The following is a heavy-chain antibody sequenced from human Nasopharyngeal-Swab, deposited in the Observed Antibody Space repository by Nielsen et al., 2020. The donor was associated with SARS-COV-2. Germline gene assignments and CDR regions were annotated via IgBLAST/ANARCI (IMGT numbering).Heavy chain of an antibody. CDR3: AKDMEWFGELSSYYGMDV. CDR1: GFTFSSYW. CDR2: ISGSGGST. V-gene: IGHV3-23*01. D-gene: IGHD3-10*01. Sequence: GESLKISCAASGFTFSSYWMSWVRQAPGKGLEWVSAISGSGGSTYYADSVKGRFTISRDNSKNTLYLQMNSLRAEDTAVYYCAKDMEWFGELSSYYGMDVWGQGTTVTVSS. J-gene: IGHJ6*02.